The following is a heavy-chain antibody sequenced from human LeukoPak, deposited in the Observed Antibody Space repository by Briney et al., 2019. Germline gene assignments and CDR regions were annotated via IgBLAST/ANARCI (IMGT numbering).Heavy chain of an antibody. V-gene: IGHV3-64*01. CDR1: GFXFSSYS. CDR2: ISSNGGIT. CDR3: ARERHYYFDY. J-gene: IGHJ4*02. Sequence: PGGSLRLSCAASGFXFSSYSMHWVRQAPGKGLEYVSGISSNGGITYSANSVKGRLTISRDNSKNTLDLQMGSLRAEDMAVYYCARERHYYFDYWGQGTLVTVSS.